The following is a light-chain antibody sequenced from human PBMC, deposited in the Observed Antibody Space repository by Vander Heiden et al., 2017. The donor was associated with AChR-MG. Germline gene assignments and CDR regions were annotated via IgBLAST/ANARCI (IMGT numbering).Light chain of an antibody. V-gene: IGKV3-15*01. CDR1: QSVSSN. CDR3: QQYNTWPSYT. J-gene: IGKJ2*01. CDR2: GAS. Sequence: EIVMTQSPATLSVSPGESATLSCRASQSVSSNLAWYQQKPGQAPRLLIYGASTRDTGIPARFSGSGYGTEFTITISSRQSEDFAVYYCQQYNTWPSYTFGQGTKLEIK.